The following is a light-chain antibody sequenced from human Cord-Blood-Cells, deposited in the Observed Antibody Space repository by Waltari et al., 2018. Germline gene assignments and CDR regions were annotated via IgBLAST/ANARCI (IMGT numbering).Light chain of an antibody. V-gene: IGLV2-11*01. J-gene: IGLJ1*01. CDR3: CSYAGSYTYV. CDR1: SSAVGGYNY. Sequence: QSALTQPRPVSGSPGQSVTIYCPGTSSAVGGYNYVPCYQQHPGNAPKLMIYDVSKRPSGVPDRFSGSKSGNTASLTISGLQAEDEADYYCCSYAGSYTYVFGTGTKVTVL. CDR2: DVS.